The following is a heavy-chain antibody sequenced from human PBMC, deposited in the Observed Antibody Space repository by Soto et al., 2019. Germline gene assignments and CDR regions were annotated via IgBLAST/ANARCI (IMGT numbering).Heavy chain of an antibody. D-gene: IGHD2-2*01. J-gene: IGHJ5*02. Sequence: GGSLRLSCAASGSTFSSYAMSWVRKAPGKGLEWVSAISGSGGSTYYADSVKGRFTISRDNSKNTLYLQMNSLRAEDTAVYYCAKQVVPAATAWFDPWGQGTLVTVSS. CDR2: ISGSGGST. CDR3: AKQVVPAATAWFDP. V-gene: IGHV3-23*01. CDR1: GSTFSSYA.